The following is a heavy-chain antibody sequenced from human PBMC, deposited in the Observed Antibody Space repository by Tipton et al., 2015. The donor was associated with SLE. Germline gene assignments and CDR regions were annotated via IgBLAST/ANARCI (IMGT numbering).Heavy chain of an antibody. CDR3: ARGHYDFWSGYYPYFEY. CDR2: INHSGST. J-gene: IGHJ4*02. V-gene: IGHV4-34*01. CDR1: GGSSSGYY. Sequence: LRLSCAVYGGSSSGYYWSWIRQPPGKGLEWIGEINHSGSTNYNPSLKSRVTISVDTSKNQFSLKLSSVTAADTAVYYCARGHYDFWSGYYPYFEYWGQGTLVTVSS. D-gene: IGHD3-3*01.